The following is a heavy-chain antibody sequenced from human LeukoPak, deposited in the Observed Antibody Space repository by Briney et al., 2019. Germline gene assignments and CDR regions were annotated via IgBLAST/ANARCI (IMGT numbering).Heavy chain of an antibody. CDR3: ARDSTWQLDY. V-gene: IGHV3-7*03. CDR2: IKEDGSVK. CDR1: GFTFSIHW. D-gene: IGHD5-12*01. J-gene: IGHJ4*02. Sequence: QSGGSLRLSCTASGFTFSIHWMTWVRQPPGKGLEWVANIKEDGSVKYYVDSVKGRFTISRDNTKNALYLQMNSLRADDTAVYFCARDSTWQLDYWGQGTLITVSS.